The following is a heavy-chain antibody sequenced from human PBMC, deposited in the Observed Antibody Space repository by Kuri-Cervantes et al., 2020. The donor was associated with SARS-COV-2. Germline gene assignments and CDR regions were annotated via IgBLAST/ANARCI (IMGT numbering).Heavy chain of an antibody. CDR2: IYYSGST. CDR3: AREWAYIAAAALETDY. V-gene: IGHV4-39*07. J-gene: IGHJ4*02. Sequence: SETLSLTCTVSGGSISSGGYYWSWIRQPPGKGLEWIGSIYYSGSTYYHPSLKSRVTISVDTSKNQFSLKLSSVTAADTAVYYCAREWAYIAAAALETDYWGQGTLVTVSS. CDR1: GGSISSGGYY. D-gene: IGHD6-13*01.